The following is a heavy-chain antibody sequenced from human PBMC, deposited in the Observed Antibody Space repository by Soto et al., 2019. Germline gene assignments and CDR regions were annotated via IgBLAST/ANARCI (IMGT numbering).Heavy chain of an antibody. D-gene: IGHD3-22*01. CDR2: ISGSGVST. CDR3: AKDMIVVVRNWFDP. Sequence: AISGSGVSTYYADSVKGRSTISRDNSKNTLYLQMNSLRAEDTAVYYCAKDMIVVVRNWFDPWGQGTLVTVSS. V-gene: IGHV3-23*01. J-gene: IGHJ5*02.